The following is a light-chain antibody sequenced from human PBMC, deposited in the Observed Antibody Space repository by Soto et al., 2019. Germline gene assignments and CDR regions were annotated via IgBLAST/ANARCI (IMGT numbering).Light chain of an antibody. CDR1: SGDVGAYNY. CDR3: SSFTTSSTLV. J-gene: IGLJ2*01. V-gene: IGLV2-14*01. Sequence: QSALTQPASVSGSPGQSITISCTGTSGDVGAYNYVSWFQQHPGKAPKIMLYGVTTRPSGVSNRFSGSKSGNTASLTNSGLQAEDEAHYYCSSFTTSSTLVFGGGTKLTVL. CDR2: GVT.